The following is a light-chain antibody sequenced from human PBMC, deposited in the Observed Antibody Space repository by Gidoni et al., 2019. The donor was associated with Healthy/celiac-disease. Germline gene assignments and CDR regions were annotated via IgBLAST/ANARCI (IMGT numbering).Light chain of an antibody. CDR1: SSNIGSNT. Sequence: QSVLTQPPSASGTPGQRVTISCSGSSSNIGSNTVTWYQQLPGTAPKLLIYSNNQRPSGVPDRFSGSKSGTSASLATSGLQSEDEADYYCAAWDDSLNALVFGGGTKLTVL. J-gene: IGLJ2*01. V-gene: IGLV1-44*01. CDR2: SNN. CDR3: AAWDDSLNALV.